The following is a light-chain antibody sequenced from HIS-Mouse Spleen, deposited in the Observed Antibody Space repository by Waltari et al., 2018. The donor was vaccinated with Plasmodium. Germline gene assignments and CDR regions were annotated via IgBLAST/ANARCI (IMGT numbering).Light chain of an antibody. J-gene: IGKJ3*01. CDR1: QRVSSN. CDR2: GAS. V-gene: IGKV3-15*01. Sequence: EIVMTQSPATLSVSSGDRATLSCRASQRVSSNLAWYQQKPGQAPRLLIYGASTSATGIPARFSGSGSGTEFTLTISSLQSEDFAVYYCQQYNNWSFTFGPGTKVDIK. CDR3: QQYNNWSFT.